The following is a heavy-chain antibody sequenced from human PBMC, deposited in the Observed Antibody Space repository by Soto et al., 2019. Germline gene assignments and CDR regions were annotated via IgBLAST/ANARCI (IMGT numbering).Heavy chain of an antibody. J-gene: IGHJ5*02. Sequence: QVQLQESGPGLVKPSETLSLTCTVAGGSVSSGSYHWSWIRQSPGKGLEWIGYIYYSGSTNYNSYLKRRVTMSIDPSKNQFSLKLSSMTAADTAVYYCARSSGSPTYNWFDPWGQGTLVTVSS. CDR1: GGSVSSGSYH. CDR2: IYYSGST. D-gene: IGHD5-12*01. CDR3: ARSSGSPTYNWFDP. V-gene: IGHV4-61*01.